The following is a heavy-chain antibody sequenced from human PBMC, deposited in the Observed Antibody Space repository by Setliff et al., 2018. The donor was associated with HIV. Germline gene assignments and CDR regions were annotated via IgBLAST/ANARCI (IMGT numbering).Heavy chain of an antibody. CDR1: GGSISSSNW. V-gene: IGHV4-4*02. J-gene: IGHJ3*01. CDR3: ARGNGYSYRWADAFDL. D-gene: IGHD5-18*01. CDR2: IYHSGST. Sequence: SETLSLTCAVSGGSISSSNWWSWVRQPPGKGLEWIGEIYHSGSTNYNPSLKSRVTISVDKSKNQFSLKLTSVTAADTAVYYCARGNGYSYRWADAFDLWGQGTMVTVSS.